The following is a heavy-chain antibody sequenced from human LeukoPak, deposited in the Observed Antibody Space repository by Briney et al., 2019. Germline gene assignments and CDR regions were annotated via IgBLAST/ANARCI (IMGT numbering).Heavy chain of an antibody. CDR3: AREIPHGYYYAGAAFDI. D-gene: IGHD3-22*01. V-gene: IGHV3-11*01. CDR1: GFTFSDYY. Sequence: GGSLRLSCAASGFTFSDYYMSWIRQAPGKGLEWFSYISTSGSTIYYADSVKGRFTISRDNAKNSLYLQMNSLRAEDTAVYYCAREIPHGYYYAGAAFDIWGQGTMVTVSS. CDR2: ISTSGSTI. J-gene: IGHJ3*02.